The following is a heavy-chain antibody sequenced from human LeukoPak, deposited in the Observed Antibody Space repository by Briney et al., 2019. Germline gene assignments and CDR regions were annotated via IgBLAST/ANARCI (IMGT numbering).Heavy chain of an antibody. D-gene: IGHD6-19*01. Sequence: ASVKVSCKASGYTFTSYGISWARQAPGQGLEWMGWISAYSGNTNYAQKLQGRVTMTTDTSTSTAYMELRSLRSDDTAVYYCARDTPRIAVAGTLDYYYYMDVWGKGTTVTVSS. J-gene: IGHJ6*03. CDR2: ISAYSGNT. CDR1: GYTFTSYG. CDR3: ARDTPRIAVAGTLDYYYYMDV. V-gene: IGHV1-18*01.